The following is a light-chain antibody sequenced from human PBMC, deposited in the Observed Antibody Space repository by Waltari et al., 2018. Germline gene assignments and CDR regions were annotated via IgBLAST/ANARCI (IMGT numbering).Light chain of an antibody. CDR3: MQGLQSPT. CDR2: WGS. J-gene: IGKJ4*01. CDR1: QSLLHSDGNTY. Sequence: DIVMTQSPLSLPVTPGEAASIPCRSNQSLLHSDGNTYLDWYLQRPGQSPQLLIYWGSNRASGVPDRFSGSGSGTDFTLKISRVEVDDVGIYYCMQGLQSPTFGGGTKVEIK. V-gene: IGKV2-28*01.